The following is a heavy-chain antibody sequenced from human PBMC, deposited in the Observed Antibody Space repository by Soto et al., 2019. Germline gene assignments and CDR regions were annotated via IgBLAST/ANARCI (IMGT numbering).Heavy chain of an antibody. J-gene: IGHJ4*02. Sequence: GGSLRLSCAASGFTFSSYAMSWVRQAPGKGLEWVSAISGSGGSTYYADSVKGRFTISRDNSKNTLYLQMNSLRAEDTAVYYCAKVPIYSYVTDYYAYRGQGTLDTVSS. CDR2: ISGSGGST. V-gene: IGHV3-23*01. D-gene: IGHD5-18*01. CDR1: GFTFSSYA. CDR3: AKVPIYSYVTDYYAY.